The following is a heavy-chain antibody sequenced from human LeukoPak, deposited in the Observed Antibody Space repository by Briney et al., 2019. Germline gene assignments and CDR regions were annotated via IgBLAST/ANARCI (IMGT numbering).Heavy chain of an antibody. Sequence: ASVKVSCKASGYSFTSHYMHWVRQAPGQGLEWLGLINPSGSSTLYAQKFQGRVTMIRDMSTTTDYMELSSLRSEDTAVYYCARDNSVGDIAWWFDPWSQGTLVTVSS. CDR3: ARDNSVGDIAWWFDP. V-gene: IGHV1-46*01. CDR2: INPSGSST. CDR1: GYSFTSHY. D-gene: IGHD3-16*02. J-gene: IGHJ5*02.